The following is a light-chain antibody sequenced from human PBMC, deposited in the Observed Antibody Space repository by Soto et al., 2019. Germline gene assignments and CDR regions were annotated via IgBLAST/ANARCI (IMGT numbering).Light chain of an antibody. V-gene: IGLV1-44*01. J-gene: IGLJ3*02. CDR1: SSNIGSNP. Sequence: QSVLTQPPSASGTPGQRVTISCSGSSSNIGSNPVNWYQQLPGTAPKLLVYLNNQRPSGVPDRFSGSKSGTSASLAISGLQSEDEADYYCASWDDSLNAWVFGGGTKLTVL. CDR3: ASWDDSLNAWV. CDR2: LNN.